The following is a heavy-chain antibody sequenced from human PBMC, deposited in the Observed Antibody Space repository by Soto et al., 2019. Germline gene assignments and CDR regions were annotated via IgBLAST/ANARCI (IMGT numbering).Heavy chain of an antibody. Sequence: SETLSLTCAVYGGSFSGYYWSWIRQPPGKGLEWIGEINHSGSTNYNPSLKSRVTISVDTSKNQFSLKLSSVTAADTAVYYCARGPGYGSGSYPYFDYWGQGTLVTVSS. CDR1: GGSFSGYY. CDR2: INHSGST. D-gene: IGHD3-10*01. J-gene: IGHJ4*02. V-gene: IGHV4-34*01. CDR3: ARGPGYGSGSYPYFDY.